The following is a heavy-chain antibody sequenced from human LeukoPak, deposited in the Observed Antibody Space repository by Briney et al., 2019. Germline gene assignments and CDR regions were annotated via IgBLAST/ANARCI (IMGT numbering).Heavy chain of an antibody. CDR3: ARGPLWFGELVDY. D-gene: IGHD3-10*01. J-gene: IGHJ4*02. V-gene: IGHV1-2*02. Sequence: ASVKVSCKASGYTFTSYDINWVRQAPGQGLEWMGWINPNSGGTNYAQKFQGRVTMTRDTSISTAYMELSRLRSDDTAVYYCARGPLWFGELVDYWGQGTLVTVSS. CDR1: GYTFTSYD. CDR2: INPNSGGT.